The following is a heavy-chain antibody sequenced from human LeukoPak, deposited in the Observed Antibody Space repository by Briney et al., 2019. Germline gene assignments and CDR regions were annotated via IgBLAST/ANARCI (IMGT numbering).Heavy chain of an antibody. CDR1: GGSISSYY. CDR2: IYYSGST. CDR3: ARDRAAGRPYYYDSSEDTDAFDI. D-gene: IGHD3-22*01. Sequence: PSETLSLTCTVSGGSISSYYWSWIRQPPGKGLEWIGYIYYSGSTNYNPSLKSRVTISVDTSKNQFSLKLSSVTAADTAVYYCARDRAAGRPYYYDSSEDTDAFDIWGQGTMVTVSS. J-gene: IGHJ3*02. V-gene: IGHV4-59*12.